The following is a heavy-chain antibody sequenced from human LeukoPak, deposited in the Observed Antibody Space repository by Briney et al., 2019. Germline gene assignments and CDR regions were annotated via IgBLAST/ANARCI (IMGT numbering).Heavy chain of an antibody. CDR1: GYTFTSYG. D-gene: IGHD6-19*01. V-gene: IGHV1-18*04. CDR2: ISAYNGNT. Sequence: ASVKVSCKASGYTFTSYGISRVRQAPGHGLEWMGWISAYNGNTNYAQKLQGRVTMTTDTSTSTAYMELRGLRSDDTAVYYCARASHIAVAGLFDYWGQGTLVTVSS. CDR3: ARASHIAVAGLFDY. J-gene: IGHJ4*02.